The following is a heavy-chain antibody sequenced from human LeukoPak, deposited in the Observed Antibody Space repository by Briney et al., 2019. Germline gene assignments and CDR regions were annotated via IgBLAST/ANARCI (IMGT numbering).Heavy chain of an antibody. CDR2: ISASGST. J-gene: IGHJ4*02. V-gene: IGHV4-59*01. CDR1: GDSISSYY. D-gene: IGHD3-22*01. CDR3: ATSSQSYESSGFYPY. Sequence: SETLSLTCTVSGDSISSYYWNWIRQPPGRGLEWIGYISASGSTNFNPSLKSRLTISIDMSKNQFPLKLSSVTAADTAVYYCATSSQSYESSGFYPYWGQGTLVTVSS.